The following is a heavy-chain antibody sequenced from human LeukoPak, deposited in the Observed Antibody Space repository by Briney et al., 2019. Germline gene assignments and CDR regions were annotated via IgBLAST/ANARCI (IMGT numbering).Heavy chain of an antibody. V-gene: IGHV4-39*07. CDR3: ASSRYSIGCHVFDF. CDR1: GGSISNSSYY. Sequence: SETLSLTCTVSGGSISNSSYYWGWIRQSPGKGLEWIGSIYYSGSTYNNPSLKSRVIISVDASKEQFSLRLSSVTAADTAVYYCASSRYSIGCHVFDFWGQGTLVTVSS. J-gene: IGHJ4*02. D-gene: IGHD6-19*01. CDR2: IYYSGST.